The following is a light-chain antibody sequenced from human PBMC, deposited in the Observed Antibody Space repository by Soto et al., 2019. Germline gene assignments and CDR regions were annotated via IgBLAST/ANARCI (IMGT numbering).Light chain of an antibody. J-gene: IGKJ1*01. Sequence: DIVMTQSPYSLAVSVGELATISCKSRQSVLYSSNNKNYLAWYQQQPGQPPKLLIYCASTRESGVPDRFSGSGSGTDFPLTISSLQAEDVAVYYCQQYYRTPLTFGQGPNADIK. V-gene: IGKV4-1*01. CDR3: QQYYRTPLT. CDR2: CAS. CDR1: QSVLYSSNNKNY.